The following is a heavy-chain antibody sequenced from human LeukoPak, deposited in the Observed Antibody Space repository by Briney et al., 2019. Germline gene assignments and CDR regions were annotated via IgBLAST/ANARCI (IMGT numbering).Heavy chain of an antibody. J-gene: IGHJ6*02. Sequence: QAGGSLRLSCAASGFTFSSYAMSWVRQAPGKGLEWVSAISGSGGSTYYADSVKGRFTISRDNSKNTLYLQMNSLRAEDTAVYYCAKAGSYGYYYYYGMDVWGQGTTVTVSS. CDR1: GFTFSSYA. D-gene: IGHD5-18*01. V-gene: IGHV3-23*01. CDR2: ISGSGGST. CDR3: AKAGSYGYYYYYGMDV.